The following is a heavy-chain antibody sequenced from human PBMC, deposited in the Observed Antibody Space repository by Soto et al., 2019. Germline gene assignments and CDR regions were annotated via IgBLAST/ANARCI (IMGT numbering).Heavy chain of an antibody. V-gene: IGHV1-8*01. D-gene: IGHD1-20*01. CDR1: GYTFASYD. CDR2: MNPNSGNT. Sequence: QVQLVQSGAEVKTPGASVKVSCKASGYTFASYDINWVRQAPGQGLEWMGWMNPNSGNTGYAQKFQGRLTMTRDTALSIAHMELSSLRTEDTAVYSFARGGVYNLNWLDSWGQGTVVTVSA. CDR3: ARGGVYNLNWLDS. J-gene: IGHJ5*01.